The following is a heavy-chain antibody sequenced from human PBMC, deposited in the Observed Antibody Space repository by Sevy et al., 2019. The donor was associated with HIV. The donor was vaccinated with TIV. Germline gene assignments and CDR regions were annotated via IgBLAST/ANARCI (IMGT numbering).Heavy chain of an antibody. CDR1: GYTFTSYY. J-gene: IGHJ6*02. D-gene: IGHD2-2*01. CDR2: INPSGGST. V-gene: IGHV1-46*01. CDR3: AREASYAYAPGYYYGMDV. Sequence: ASVKVSCKACGYTFTSYYMHWVRQAPGQGLEWMGIINPSGGSTSYAQKFQGRVTMTRDTSTSTVYMELSSLRSEDTAVYYCAREASYAYAPGYYYGMDVWGQGTTVTVSS.